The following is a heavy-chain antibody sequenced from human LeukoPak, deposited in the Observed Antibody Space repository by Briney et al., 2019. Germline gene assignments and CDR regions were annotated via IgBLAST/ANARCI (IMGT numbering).Heavy chain of an antibody. CDR2: VYYSGDT. D-gene: IGHD4-17*01. J-gene: IGHJ4*02. Sequence: SETLSLTCTVSGGSISSSSYYWGWIRQPPGKGLEWIGTVYYSGDTYYNQSLKSRVTISADMSKNQLSLRLSSVTAADTAVYCCARLDYGDYGSFDYWGQGSLVTVSS. CDR1: GGSISSSSYY. V-gene: IGHV4-39*01. CDR3: ARLDYGDYGSFDY.